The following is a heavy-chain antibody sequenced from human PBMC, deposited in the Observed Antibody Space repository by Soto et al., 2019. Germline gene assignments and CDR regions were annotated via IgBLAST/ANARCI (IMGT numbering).Heavy chain of an antibody. J-gene: IGHJ5*02. CDR1: GYTFTSYG. D-gene: IGHD3-3*01. Sequence: GASVKVSCKASGYTFTSYGIRWVRQAPGQGLEWMGWISAYNGNTNYAQKLQGRVTMTTDTSTSTAYMELRSLRSDDTAVYYCARGVDGVVSYWFDPWGQGTLVTVSS. CDR2: ISAYNGNT. CDR3: ARGVDGVVSYWFDP. V-gene: IGHV1-18*01.